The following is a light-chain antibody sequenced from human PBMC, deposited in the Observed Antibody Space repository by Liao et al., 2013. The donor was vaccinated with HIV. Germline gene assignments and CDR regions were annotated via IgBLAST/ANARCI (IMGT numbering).Light chain of an antibody. CDR1: KLGDKY. Sequence: SYELTQSPSVSVSPGQTASITCSGEKLGDKYACWYQQKPGQSPVLVIYQDSKRASGIPERFSGSNSGNTATLTISGTQAMDEADYYCQAWDSSTAVVFGGRTKLTVL. J-gene: IGLJ2*01. CDR2: QDS. V-gene: IGLV3-1*01. CDR3: QAWDSSTAVV.